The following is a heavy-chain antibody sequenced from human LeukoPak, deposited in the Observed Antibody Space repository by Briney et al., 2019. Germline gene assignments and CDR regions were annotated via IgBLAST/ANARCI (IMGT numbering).Heavy chain of an antibody. CDR1: RYTFTNYY. D-gene: IGHD4-17*01. Sequence: GASVEVSCKASRYTFTNYYTHWVRQAPGQGLEWGGEINPTGGYTTYDQKFEGRVTMTRDMSTSTVYMELSSLTSEDAAVYYCATVGADASTETTNYFDYWGQGTLVTVSS. CDR3: ATVGADASTETTNYFDY. J-gene: IGHJ4*02. V-gene: IGHV1-46*01. CDR2: INPTGGYT.